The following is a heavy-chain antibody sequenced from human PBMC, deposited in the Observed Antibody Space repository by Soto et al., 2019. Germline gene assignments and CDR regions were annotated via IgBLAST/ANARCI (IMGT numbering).Heavy chain of an antibody. J-gene: IGHJ1*01. V-gene: IGHV1-69*13. CDR1: GGTFSSYA. CDR2: IIPLFGTT. CDR3: ARAGGYCSGGSCLRYFQH. D-gene: IGHD2-15*01. Sequence: ASVKVSCKPSGGTFSSYAVSWVRQAPGQGLEWMGGIIPLFGTTNYAQNFQGRVTVIADESTGTAYMELSSLRSEDTAVYYCARAGGYCSGGSCLRYFQHWGQGTLVTVSS.